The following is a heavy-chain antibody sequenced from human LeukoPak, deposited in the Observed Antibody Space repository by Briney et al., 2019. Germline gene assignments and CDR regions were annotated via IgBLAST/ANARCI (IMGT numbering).Heavy chain of an antibody. CDR3: AREVSYYGSGSRYYFDY. CDR1: GGTFSSYA. D-gene: IGHD3-10*01. CDR2: IIPIFGTA. Sequence: SVKVSCKASGGTFSSYAISWVRQAPGQGLEWMGRIIPIFGTANYAQKFQGRVTTTTDESTSTAYMELSSLRSEDTAVYYCAREVSYYGSGSRYYFDYWGQGTLVTVSS. V-gene: IGHV1-69*05. J-gene: IGHJ4*02.